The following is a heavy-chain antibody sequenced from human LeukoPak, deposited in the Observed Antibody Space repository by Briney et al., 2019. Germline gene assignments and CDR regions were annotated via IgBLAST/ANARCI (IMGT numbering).Heavy chain of an antibody. CDR3: AREYPSGGSCYGY. J-gene: IGHJ4*02. Sequence: ASVKVSCKASGGTFSSYAISWVRQAPGLGLEWMGGIIPIFGTANYAQKFQGRVTITADESTSTAYMELSSLRSEDTAVYYCAREYPSGGSCYGYWGQGTLVTVSS. V-gene: IGHV1-69*13. D-gene: IGHD2-15*01. CDR1: GGTFSSYA. CDR2: IIPIFGTA.